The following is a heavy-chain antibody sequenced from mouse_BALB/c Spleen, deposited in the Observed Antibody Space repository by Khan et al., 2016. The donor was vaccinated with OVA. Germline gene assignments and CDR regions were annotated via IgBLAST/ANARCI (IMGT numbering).Heavy chain of an antibody. CDR3: VRDGAYHRNDGWFAY. CDR1: GYTFTSYT. V-gene: IGHV1-4*01. D-gene: IGHD2-14*01. J-gene: IGHJ3*01. CDR2: INPSNGYT. Sequence: QVQLKQSGAELARPGASVKMSCKASGYTFTSYTIHWIKKRPGQGLEWIGYINPSNGYTNYNQKFKDKATLTTDKSSTTAYLQLSNLTSDDSAVYNCVRDGAYHRNDGWFAYWDQGTLVTVSA.